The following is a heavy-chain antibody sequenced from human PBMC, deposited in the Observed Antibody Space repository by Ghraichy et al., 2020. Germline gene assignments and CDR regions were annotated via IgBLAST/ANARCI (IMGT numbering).Heavy chain of an antibody. CDR2: INPNSGGT. Sequence: ASVKVSCKASGYTFTGYYMHWVRQAPGQGLEWMGWINPNSGGTNYAQKFQGRVTMTRDTSISTAYMELSRLRSDDTAVYYCARRGVTRQWLTNPEFDPWGQGTLVTVSS. D-gene: IGHD6-19*01. J-gene: IGHJ5*02. V-gene: IGHV1-2*02. CDR3: ARRGVTRQWLTNPEFDP. CDR1: GYTFTGYY.